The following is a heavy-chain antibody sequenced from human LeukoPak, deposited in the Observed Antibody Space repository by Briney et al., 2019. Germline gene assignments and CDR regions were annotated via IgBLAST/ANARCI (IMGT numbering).Heavy chain of an antibody. CDR1: GGSFSGYY. CDR3: ARGYRDITMIVVVITRRFDP. CDR2: INHSGST. J-gene: IGHJ5*02. Sequence: PSETLSLTCAVYGGSFSGYYWSWIRQPPGKGLEWIGEINHSGSTNYNPSLKSRVTISVDTSKNQFSLKLSSVTAADTAVYYCARGYRDITMIVVVITRRFDPWGQGTLSPSPQ. D-gene: IGHD3-22*01. V-gene: IGHV4-34*01.